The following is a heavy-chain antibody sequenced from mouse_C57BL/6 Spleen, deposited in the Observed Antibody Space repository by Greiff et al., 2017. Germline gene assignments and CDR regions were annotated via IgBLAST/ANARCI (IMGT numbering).Heavy chain of an antibody. Sequence: VQLQESGAELVKPGASVKMSCKASGYTFTTYPIEWMKQNHGKSLEWIGNFHPYNDDTKYNEKFKGKATLTVEKSSSTVYLGRSRLTSDDSAVYDCAKNYGCSEGLFDYWGQGTTLTVSS. CDR1: GYTFTTYP. CDR2: FHPYNDDT. J-gene: IGHJ2*01. D-gene: IGHD2-2*01. V-gene: IGHV1-47*01. CDR3: AKNYGCSEGLFDY.